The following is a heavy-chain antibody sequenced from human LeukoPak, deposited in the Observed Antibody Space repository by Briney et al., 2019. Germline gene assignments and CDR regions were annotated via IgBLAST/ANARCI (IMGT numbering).Heavy chain of an antibody. Sequence: QPGGSLRLXCAASGFTFSDYSMNWVRQAPEKGLEWVSYISGGSSTMYYADSVKGRFTISRDNAQNSLYLQMNSLRAEDTAVYYCARDRGQTGYYWSYYYYMDVWGIGTTVTVSS. CDR1: GFTFSDYS. V-gene: IGHV3-48*01. D-gene: IGHD3-9*01. CDR3: ARDRGQTGYYWSYYYYMDV. CDR2: ISGGSSTM. J-gene: IGHJ6*03.